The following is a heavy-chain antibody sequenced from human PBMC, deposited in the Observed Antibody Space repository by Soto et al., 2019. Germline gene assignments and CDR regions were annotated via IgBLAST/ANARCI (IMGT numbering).Heavy chain of an antibody. D-gene: IGHD2-2*01. CDR3: ARVPGP. CDR2: IHNSAST. J-gene: IGHJ5*02. Sequence: ASETLSLTCTVSGGSISSHYWMWMRQPPGKGVECIGYIHNSASTYYNPSLKSRVTVSVDRSKNQFSLKLSSVTAADTAVYYCARVPGPWGQGTLVPVSS. CDR1: GGSISSHY. V-gene: IGHV4-4*09.